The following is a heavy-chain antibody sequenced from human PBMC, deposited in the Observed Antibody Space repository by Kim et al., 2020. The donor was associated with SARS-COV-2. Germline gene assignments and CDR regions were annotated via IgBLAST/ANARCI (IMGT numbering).Heavy chain of an antibody. J-gene: IGHJ6*02. Sequence: SVKVSCKASGGTFSSYAISWVRQAPGQGLEWMGRIIPILGIANYAQKFQGRVTITADKSTSTAYMELSSLRSEDTAVYYCAVTYCSGGSCYWVVSYGMDAWGQGTTVTVSS. CDR2: IIPILGIA. V-gene: IGHV1-69*04. CDR1: GGTFSSYA. CDR3: AVTYCSGGSCYWVVSYGMDA. D-gene: IGHD2-15*01.